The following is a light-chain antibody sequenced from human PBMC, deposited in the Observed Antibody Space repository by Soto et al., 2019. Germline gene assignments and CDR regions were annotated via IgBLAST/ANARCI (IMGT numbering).Light chain of an antibody. CDR3: MQGIHSKI. CDR1: QSLVHSDGNTY. J-gene: IGKJ2*01. V-gene: IGKV2-24*01. Sequence: EIVLTQTPLSSAVTLGQPASISCRSSQSLVHSDGNTYLTWLHVGPGQSPRPLIYKVSSRFSGVPDRFTGSGAETDFTLKISRVEAEDVGVYYCMQGIHSKIFGQGTKVDIK. CDR2: KVS.